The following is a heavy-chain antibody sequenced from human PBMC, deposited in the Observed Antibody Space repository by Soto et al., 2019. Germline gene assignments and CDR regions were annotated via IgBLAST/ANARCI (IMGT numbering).Heavy chain of an antibody. CDR1: GFTFSSYW. CDR2: IKQDGSEK. Sequence: EVQLVESGGGLVQPGGSLRLSCAASGFTFSSYWMSWVRQAPGKGLEWVANIKQDGSEKYYVDSVKGRFTISRDNDKNSLYLQMNSMRAEDTAVYYCARTAYSSNYYYYYYMDVWGKGTTVTVSS. J-gene: IGHJ6*03. D-gene: IGHD6-19*01. V-gene: IGHV3-7*01. CDR3: ARTAYSSNYYYYYYMDV.